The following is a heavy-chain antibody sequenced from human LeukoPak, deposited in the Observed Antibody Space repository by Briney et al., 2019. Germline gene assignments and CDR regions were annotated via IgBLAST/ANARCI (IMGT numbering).Heavy chain of an antibody. J-gene: IGHJ4*02. CDR1: GGSISSGGYS. V-gene: IGHV4-30-2*01. CDR3: ARVLCSSTSCYPYFDY. D-gene: IGHD2-2*01. CDR2: IYRSGSP. Sequence: SETLSLTCAFSGGSISSGGYSWSWIRQPPGKGLEWVGYIYRSGSPYYNPSLKSRVTISVDRSQNQFSLKLSSVTAADTVLYYCARVLCSSTSCYPYFDYWGQGTLVTVSS.